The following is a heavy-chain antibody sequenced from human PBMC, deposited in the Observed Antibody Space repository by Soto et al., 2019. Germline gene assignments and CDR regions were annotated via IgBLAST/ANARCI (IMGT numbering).Heavy chain of an antibody. V-gene: IGHV4-34*01. CDR1: GGSFSGYY. D-gene: IGHD2-2*01. CDR2: INHSGST. CDR3: ARSSAVPAAKRAYGRVWLNFDY. J-gene: IGHJ4*02. Sequence: PSETLSLTCAVYGGSFSGYYWSWIRQPPGKGLEWIGEINHSGSTNYNPSLKSRVTISVDTSKNQFSLKLSSVTAADTAVYYCARSSAVPAAKRAYGRVWLNFDYWGQGTLVTVSS.